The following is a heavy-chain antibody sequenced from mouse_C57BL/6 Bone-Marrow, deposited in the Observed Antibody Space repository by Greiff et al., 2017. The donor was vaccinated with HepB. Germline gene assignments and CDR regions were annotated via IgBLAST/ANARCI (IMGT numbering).Heavy chain of an antibody. J-gene: IGHJ2*01. Sequence: QVQLQQSGAELARPGASVKLSCKASGYTFTSYGISWVKQRTGQGLEWIGEIYPRSGNTYYNEKFKGKATLTADKSSSTAYMELGSLTSEDAAVYFCARVYYDYDEDYWGQGTTLTVSA. CDR1: GYTFTSYG. D-gene: IGHD2-4*01. V-gene: IGHV1-81*01. CDR3: ARVYYDYDEDY. CDR2: IYPRSGNT.